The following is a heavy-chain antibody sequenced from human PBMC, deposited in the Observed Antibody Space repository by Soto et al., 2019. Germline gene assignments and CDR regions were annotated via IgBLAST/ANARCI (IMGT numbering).Heavy chain of an antibody. CDR1: GFTFSFYA. CDR3: ARQAKIGDRSQFYFDS. V-gene: IGHV3-30*04. Sequence: QVQLVESGGDVVQPGRSLRLSCAASGFTFSFYAMHWVRQAPGKGLEWVAVISYNGRNKHYVDSVKGRFTISRDKSQDTLNLQMDSLRPDDTAVYYCARQAKIGDRSQFYFDSWGQGTLVTVSS. D-gene: IGHD3-16*01. CDR2: ISYNGRNK. J-gene: IGHJ4*02.